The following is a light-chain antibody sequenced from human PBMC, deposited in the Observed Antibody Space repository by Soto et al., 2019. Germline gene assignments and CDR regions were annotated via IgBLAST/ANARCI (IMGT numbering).Light chain of an antibody. J-gene: IGKJ2*01. Sequence: DIQMTQFPSTLSASVGDRVTITCRASQSIRNWLAWYQQKPGKAPKLLIYDASTLERGVPSRFRGSGSGTEFTLSISSLQPDDFATYYCQQYDSSSRYTFGQGTKLEIK. CDR2: DAS. V-gene: IGKV1-5*01. CDR3: QQYDSSSRYT. CDR1: QSIRNW.